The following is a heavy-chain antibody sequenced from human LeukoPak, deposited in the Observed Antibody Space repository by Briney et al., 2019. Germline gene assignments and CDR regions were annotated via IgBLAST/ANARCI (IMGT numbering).Heavy chain of an antibody. V-gene: IGHV3-48*04. CDR3: VRERPLGAHAPDY. J-gene: IGHJ4*02. CDR1: GFTFSSYS. Sequence: PGGSLRLSCAASGFTFSSYSMNWVRQAPGKGLEWVSYINSRSSSIDYADSVKGRFTISRDNAKNLLYLQMNSLRGEDTAVYYCVRERPLGAHAPDYWGQGTLVTVSS. CDR2: INSRSSSI. D-gene: IGHD1-26*01.